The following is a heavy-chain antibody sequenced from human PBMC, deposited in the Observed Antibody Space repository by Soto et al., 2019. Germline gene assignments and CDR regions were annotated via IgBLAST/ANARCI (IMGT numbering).Heavy chain of an antibody. CDR1: GFTFDDYA. D-gene: IGHD2-2*01. Sequence: PGGSLRLSCAASGFTFDDYAMHWVRQAPGKGLEWVSGISWNSGSIGYADSVKGRFTISRDNAKNSLYLQMNSLRAEDTALYYCARGYCSSTSCSPFDYWGQGTLVTVSS. J-gene: IGHJ4*02. CDR3: ARGYCSSTSCSPFDY. V-gene: IGHV3-9*01. CDR2: ISWNSGSI.